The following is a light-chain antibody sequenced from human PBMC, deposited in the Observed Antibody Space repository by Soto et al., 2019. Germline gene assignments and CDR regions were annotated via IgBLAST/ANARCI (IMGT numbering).Light chain of an antibody. J-gene: IGLJ2*01. V-gene: IGLV2-14*01. CDR1: SSDVGGYNY. Sequence: QSVLTQPASVSGSPGQSITISCTGTSSDVGGYNYVSRYQQHPGKAPKLMISEVSNRPSGVSNRFSGSKSGNTASLTISGLQAEDEADYYCSSYTSSSTLVFGGGTKLTVL. CDR2: EVS. CDR3: SSYTSSSTLV.